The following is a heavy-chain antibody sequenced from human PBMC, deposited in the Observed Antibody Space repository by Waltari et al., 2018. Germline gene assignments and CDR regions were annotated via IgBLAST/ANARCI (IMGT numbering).Heavy chain of an antibody. CDR3: ANLVVIVATMGRY. J-gene: IGHJ4*02. Sequence: EVQLLESGGGLVQPGGSLRLSCAASGFTFSSYAMRWVRQAPGKGLEWVSAISGSGGSTYYADSVKGRFTISRDNSKNTLYLQMNSLRAEDTAVYYCANLVVIVATMGRYWGQGTLVTVSS. CDR2: ISGSGGST. D-gene: IGHD5-12*01. V-gene: IGHV3-23*01. CDR1: GFTFSSYA.